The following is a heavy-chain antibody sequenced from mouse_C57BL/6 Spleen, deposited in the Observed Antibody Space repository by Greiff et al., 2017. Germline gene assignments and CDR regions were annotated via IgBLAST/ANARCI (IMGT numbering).Heavy chain of an antibody. CDR2: IDPSDSYT. V-gene: IGHV1-59*01. Sequence: QVQLQQPGAELVRPGTSVKLSCKASGYTFTSYWMHWVKQRPGQGLEWIGVIDPSDSYTNYNQKFKGKDTLTVDTSSSTAYMQLSSLTSEDSAVYYCAIGLLYYFDYWGQGTTLTVSA. CDR3: AIGLLYYFDY. CDR1: GYTFTSYW. J-gene: IGHJ2*01. D-gene: IGHD6-2*01.